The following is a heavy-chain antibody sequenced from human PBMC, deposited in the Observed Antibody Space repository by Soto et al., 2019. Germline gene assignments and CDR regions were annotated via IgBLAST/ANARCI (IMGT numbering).Heavy chain of an antibody. CDR2: IGTAGDT. CDR1: GFTFSSYD. D-gene: IGHD3-9*01. V-gene: IGHV3-13*01. Sequence: EVQLVESGGGLVQPGGSLRLSCAASGFTFSSYDMHWVRQATGKGLAWVSAIGTAGDTYYPGSVKGRFTISRENAKNSLYLQMNSLRAEDTAVYYCARDLGPRYFDWLSLPGYGMDVWGQGTTVTVSS. J-gene: IGHJ6*02. CDR3: ARDLGPRYFDWLSLPGYGMDV.